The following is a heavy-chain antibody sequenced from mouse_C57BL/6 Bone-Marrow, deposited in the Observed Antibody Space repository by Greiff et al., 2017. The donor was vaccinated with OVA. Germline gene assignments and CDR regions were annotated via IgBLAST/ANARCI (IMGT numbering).Heavy chain of an antibody. D-gene: IGHD2-4*01. Sequence: EVQLVESGPSLVRPSQTLSLTCTVTGFSINSDCYWIWIRQFPGNKLEYIGYTFYSGITYYNPSLESRTYITRDTSKNQFSLKLSSVTTEDTATYYCARDRGYYDYDAGLVPDYWGQGTTLTVSS. CDR1: GFSINSDCY. CDR2: TFYSGIT. J-gene: IGHJ2*01. CDR3: ARDRGYYDYDAGLVPDY. V-gene: IGHV3-3*01.